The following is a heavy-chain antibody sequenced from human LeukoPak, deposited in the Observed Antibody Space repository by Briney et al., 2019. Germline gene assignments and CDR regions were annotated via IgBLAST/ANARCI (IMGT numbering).Heavy chain of an antibody. CDR3: ASSPPPARYSSSWYWY. D-gene: IGHD6-13*01. J-gene: IGHJ4*02. Sequence: GGSLRLSCVASGFTFSIYGMHWVRQAPGKGLEWVAFIGYDTSDKIYADSVKGRFTISRDNSKNTVYMQINSLRPEDTAVYYCASSPPPARYSSSWYWYWGQGTLVTVSS. CDR1: GFTFSIYG. CDR2: IGYDTSDK. V-gene: IGHV3-30*02.